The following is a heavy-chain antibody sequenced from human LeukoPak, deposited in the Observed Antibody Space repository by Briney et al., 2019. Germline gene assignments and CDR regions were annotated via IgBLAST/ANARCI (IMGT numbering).Heavy chain of an antibody. CDR3: ARAKLRYYDSSGYYYSVNDY. D-gene: IGHD3-22*01. Sequence: GGSLRLSCAAAGFTFSSYAMHWVRQAPGKGPEYISAINSNGASTYYAISVKGRSTISSDNSKSTLYLQMGSLRAEDMAVYYCARAKLRYYDSSGYYYSVNDYWGQGTLVTVSS. CDR2: INSNGAST. CDR1: GFTFSSYA. J-gene: IGHJ4*02. V-gene: IGHV3-64*01.